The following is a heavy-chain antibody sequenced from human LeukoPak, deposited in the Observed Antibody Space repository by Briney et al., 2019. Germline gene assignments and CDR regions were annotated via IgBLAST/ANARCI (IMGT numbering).Heavy chain of an antibody. V-gene: IGHV3-30*03. D-gene: IGHD3-10*01. CDR1: GFTFSSYG. J-gene: IGHJ1*01. Sequence: PGGSLRLSCAASGFTFSSYGMHWVRQAPGKGLEWVAVISYDGSNKYYADSVKGRFTISRDNSKNTLYLQMNSLRAEDTAVYYCARDGGYSESRVQHWGQGTLVTVSS. CDR2: ISYDGSNK. CDR3: ARDGGYSESRVQH.